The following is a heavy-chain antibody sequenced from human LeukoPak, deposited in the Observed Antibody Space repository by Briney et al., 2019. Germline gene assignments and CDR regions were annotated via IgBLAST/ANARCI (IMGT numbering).Heavy chain of an antibody. V-gene: IGHV4-34*01. CDR1: GGSFSGYY. D-gene: IGHD6-19*01. J-gene: IGHJ5*02. Sequence: SETLSLTCAVYGGSFSGYYWSWIRQPPGKGLEWIGEISHSGSTNYNPSLKSRVTISVDTSKNQFSLKLSSVTAADTAVYYCARVAAVAGPYNWFDPWGQGTLVTVSS. CDR3: ARVAAVAGPYNWFDP. CDR2: ISHSGST.